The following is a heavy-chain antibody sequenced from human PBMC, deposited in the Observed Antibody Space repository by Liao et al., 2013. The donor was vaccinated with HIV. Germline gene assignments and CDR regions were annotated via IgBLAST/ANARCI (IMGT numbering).Heavy chain of an antibody. Sequence: QLQLQESGPGLVKPSETLSLTCTVSGGSISSYYWSWIRQPAGKGLEWIGRFYTSGTTNYNPSLEGRVAISLDPSKNQFSLKLYSATAADTAVYFCATSPYYYDSSGFFYWGQGTLVTVSS. V-gene: IGHV4-4*07. CDR2: FYTSGTT. CDR3: ATSPYYYDSSGFFY. CDR1: GGSISSYY. J-gene: IGHJ4*02. D-gene: IGHD3-22*01.